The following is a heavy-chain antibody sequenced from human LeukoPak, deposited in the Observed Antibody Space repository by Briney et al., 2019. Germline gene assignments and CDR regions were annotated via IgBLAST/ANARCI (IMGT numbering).Heavy chain of an antibody. Sequence: PGGSLRLSCAASGFTFIKYAMTWVRQAPGKGLEWVSGITGSGAFTDYADSVKGRFTISRDNSKSTLYLQMNSLRAEDTAVYYCAKRSAESSGYFDYWGQGKLVTVSS. CDR3: AKRSAESSGYFDY. D-gene: IGHD6-19*01. J-gene: IGHJ4*02. CDR2: ITGSGAFT. V-gene: IGHV3-23*01. CDR1: GFTFIKYA.